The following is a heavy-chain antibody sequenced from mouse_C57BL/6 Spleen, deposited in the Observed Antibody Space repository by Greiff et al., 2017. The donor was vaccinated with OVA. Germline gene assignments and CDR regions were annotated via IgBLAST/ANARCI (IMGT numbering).Heavy chain of an antibody. Sequence: QVQLQQSGAELVRPGASVKLSCKASGYTFTDYYINWVKQRPGQGLEWIARIYPGSGNTYYNEKFKGKATLTAEKSSSTAYMQLSSLTSEDSAVDFCARENYGSPFAYWGQGTLVTVSA. J-gene: IGHJ3*01. D-gene: IGHD1-1*01. V-gene: IGHV1-76*01. CDR3: ARENYGSPFAY. CDR2: IYPGSGNT. CDR1: GYTFTDYY.